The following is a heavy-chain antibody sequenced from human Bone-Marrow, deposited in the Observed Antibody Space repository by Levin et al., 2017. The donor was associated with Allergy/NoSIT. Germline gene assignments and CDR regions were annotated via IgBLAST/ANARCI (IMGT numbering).Heavy chain of an antibody. CDR2: ISYDGSNK. Sequence: LSLTCAASGFTFSSYAMHWVRQAPGKGLEWVAVISYDGSNKYYADSVKGRFTISRDNSKNTLYLQMNSLRAEDTAVYYCARDGAVAGSYYYYYYMDVWGKGTTVTVSS. J-gene: IGHJ6*03. CDR1: GFTFSSYA. D-gene: IGHD6-19*01. V-gene: IGHV3-30-3*01. CDR3: ARDGAVAGSYYYYYYMDV.